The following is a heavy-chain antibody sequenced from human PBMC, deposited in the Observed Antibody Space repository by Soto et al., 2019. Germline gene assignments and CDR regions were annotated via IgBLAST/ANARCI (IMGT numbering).Heavy chain of an antibody. V-gene: IGHV3-33*01. CDR3: ARDSDPTTLDAFDI. CDR1: GFTFSSYG. Sequence: PGGSLRLSCAASGFTFSSYGMHWVRQAPGKGLEWVAVIWYDGSNKYYADSVKGRFTISRDNSKNTLYLQMNSLRAEDTAVYYCARDSDPTTLDAFDIWGQGTMVTV. CDR2: IWYDGSNK. D-gene: IGHD1-26*01. J-gene: IGHJ3*02.